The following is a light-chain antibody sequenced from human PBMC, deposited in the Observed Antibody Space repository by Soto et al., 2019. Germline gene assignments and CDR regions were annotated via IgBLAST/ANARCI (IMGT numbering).Light chain of an antibody. CDR2: GTS. CDR3: QQYNNWPLT. V-gene: IGKV3-15*01. J-gene: IGKJ4*01. Sequence: EILMTQSPATLSVSPGERATLSCRASQSVSSNLAWYQQKTGQAPRLPIYGTSTRAPGIPARFSGSGSGTEFHLPISSLQSEDFAVYYCQQYNNWPLTFGGGTKVEIK. CDR1: QSVSSN.